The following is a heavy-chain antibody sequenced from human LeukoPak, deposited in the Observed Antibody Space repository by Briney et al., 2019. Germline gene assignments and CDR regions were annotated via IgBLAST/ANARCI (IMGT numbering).Heavy chain of an antibody. CDR3: ARGVEPLAANTLAY. Sequence: GGSLRLSCAASGFTLTNYAMTWVRQTPGKGLQWVSTIVGSGDTTFHADSVRGRFTISRDNSKNTIFLQMNSLTADDTAVYYCARGVEPLAANTLAYWGQGTLVTVSS. CDR2: IVGSGDTT. D-gene: IGHD1-14*01. J-gene: IGHJ4*02. V-gene: IGHV3-23*01. CDR1: GFTLTNYA.